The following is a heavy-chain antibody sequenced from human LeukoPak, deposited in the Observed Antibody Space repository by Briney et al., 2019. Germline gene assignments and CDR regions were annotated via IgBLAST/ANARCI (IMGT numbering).Heavy chain of an antibody. CDR2: IYSGGST. D-gene: IGHD5-12*01. CDR3: AKGGGYEAQYYYYYMDV. V-gene: IGHV3-53*05. Sequence: GGSLRLSCAASGFTVSNNYMSWVRQAPGKGLEWVSVIYSGGSTYYADSVKGRFTISRDNSKNTLYLQMNSLRAEDTAVFYCAKGGGYEAQYYYYYMDVWGKGTTVTISS. J-gene: IGHJ6*03. CDR1: GFTVSNNY.